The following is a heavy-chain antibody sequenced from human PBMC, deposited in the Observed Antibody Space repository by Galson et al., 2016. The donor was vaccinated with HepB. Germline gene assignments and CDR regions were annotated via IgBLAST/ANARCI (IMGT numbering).Heavy chain of an antibody. CDR2: ITTYSGDT. V-gene: IGHV1-18*01. D-gene: IGHD3-10*01. Sequence: SVKVSCKASGYSSTSHSISWVRQAPGQGLEWMGYITTYSGDTYYAPNLQGRVTMTTDTSTRTAYMELRSLRSDDTAVYYCARDRDNYGSGSDYWGRGTLVTVSS. CDR3: ARDRDNYGSGSDY. CDR1: GYSSTSHS. J-gene: IGHJ4*02.